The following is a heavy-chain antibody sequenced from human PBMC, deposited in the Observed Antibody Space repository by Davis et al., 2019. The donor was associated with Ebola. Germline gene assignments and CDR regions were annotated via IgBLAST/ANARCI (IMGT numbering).Heavy chain of an antibody. Sequence: GESLKISCAASGFPFSNYGMHWVRQAPGKGLEGVAVILFDGTYREYADSVKGRFTISRDNSKNTLYLQMSSLRPEDTAVYFCARDLLAGYTSGWSSFDYWGQGTLVTVSS. CDR1: GFPFSNYG. D-gene: IGHD6-19*01. CDR2: ILFDGTYR. V-gene: IGHV3-30*03. J-gene: IGHJ4*02. CDR3: ARDLLAGYTSGWSSFDY.